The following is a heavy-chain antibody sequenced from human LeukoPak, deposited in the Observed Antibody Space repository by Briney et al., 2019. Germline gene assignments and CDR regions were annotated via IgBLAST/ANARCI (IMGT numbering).Heavy chain of an antibody. CDR3: AGRGSGSYFDF. CDR2: ISYDGSNK. CDR1: GFTFSRHG. Sequence: GGSLRLSCAASGFTFSRHGIHWVRQAPGKGLEWVAVISYDGSNKYYADSVKGRFTISRDNSKNTLYLQMNSLRAEDTAVYYCAGRGSGSYFDFWGPGTLVTVSS. J-gene: IGHJ4*03. D-gene: IGHD3-10*01. V-gene: IGHV3-30*03.